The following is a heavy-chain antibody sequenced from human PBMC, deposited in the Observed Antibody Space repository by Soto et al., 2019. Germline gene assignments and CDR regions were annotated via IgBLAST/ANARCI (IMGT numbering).Heavy chain of an antibody. Sequence: QVQLQESGPGLVKPSQTLSLTCTVSGGSISSGGYYWSWIRQHPGKGLEWIGYIYYSGSTYNNPSLKIRVTRPVDTSKNQFSLKLSSVTAADTAVYYCARGHGDGWYLQHCGQGTLVTVSS. V-gene: IGHV4-31*03. CDR2: IYYSGST. CDR1: GGSISSGGYY. D-gene: IGHD4-17*01. J-gene: IGHJ1*01. CDR3: ARGHGDGWYLQH.